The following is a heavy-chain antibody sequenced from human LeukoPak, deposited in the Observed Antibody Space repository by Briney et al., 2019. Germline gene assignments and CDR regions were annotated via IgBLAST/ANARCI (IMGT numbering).Heavy chain of an antibody. CDR1: GGSFSTGGYY. D-gene: IGHD3-16*01. CDR2: ISYSGNT. V-gene: IGHV4-31*03. Sequence: TLSLTCTVSGGSFSTGGYYWTWIRQHPGKGLEWIVYISYSGNTYYNPSLKSRFTISLDTSKNQFSLNLNSVTAADTAVYYCATSFLGARSYYFDYWGQGTLVTVSS. J-gene: IGHJ4*02. CDR3: ATSFLGARSYYFDY.